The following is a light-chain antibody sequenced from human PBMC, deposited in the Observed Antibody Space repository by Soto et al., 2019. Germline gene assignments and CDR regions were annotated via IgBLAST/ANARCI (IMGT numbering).Light chain of an antibody. CDR3: LQDHSYPLT. V-gene: IGKV1-6*01. CDR1: QGITND. J-gene: IGKJ4*01. Sequence: AIHMTQSPSSLSASVGDRVIITCRASQGITNDLGWYQQKSGKAPKLLIYGASTLQSGVPSRFSGSGSGTDFTLTISSLQPEDFATYYCLQDHSYPLTFGGGTKVDIK. CDR2: GAS.